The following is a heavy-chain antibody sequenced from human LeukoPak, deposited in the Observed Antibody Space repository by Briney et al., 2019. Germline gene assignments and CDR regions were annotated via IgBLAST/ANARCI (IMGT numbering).Heavy chain of an antibody. V-gene: IGHV3-23*01. Sequence: PGGSLRLSCAASGFTFSSYAMSWVRQAPGKGLEWVSAISGSGGSTYYADSVKGRFTISRDNSKNTLYLQMGSLRAEDMAVYYCAREGYCTYTRCQVDYWGQGTLVTVSS. CDR1: GFTFSSYA. J-gene: IGHJ4*02. CDR2: ISGSGGST. CDR3: AREGYCTYTRCQVDY. D-gene: IGHD2-2*01.